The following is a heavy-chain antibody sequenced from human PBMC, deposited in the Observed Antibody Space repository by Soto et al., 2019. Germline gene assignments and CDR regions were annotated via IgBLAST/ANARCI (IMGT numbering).Heavy chain of an antibody. CDR3: AKRWFGELYAFDI. D-gene: IGHD3-10*01. CDR2: ISGSGGST. V-gene: IGHV3-23*01. Sequence: SLRLSCAASGFTFSSYAMSWVRQAPGKGLEWVSAISGSGGSTYYADSVKGRFTISRDNSKNTLYLQMNSLRAEDTAVYYCAKRWFGELYAFDIWGQGTMVTVSS. J-gene: IGHJ3*02. CDR1: GFTFSSYA.